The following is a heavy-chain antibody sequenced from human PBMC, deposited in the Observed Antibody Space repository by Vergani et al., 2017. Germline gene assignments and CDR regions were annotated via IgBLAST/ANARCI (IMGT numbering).Heavy chain of an antibody. D-gene: IGHD4-11*01. J-gene: IGHJ6*02. CDR3: AKDTASYSNYYYYGMDV. CDR2: ISYDGSNK. V-gene: IGHV3-30*18. Sequence: QVQLVESGGGVVQPGRSLRLSCAASGFTFSSYGMHWVRQAPGKGLEWVAVISYDGSNKYYADSVKGRFTISRDNSKNTLYLQMNSLRAEDTAVYYCAKDTASYSNYYYYGMDVWGQGP. CDR1: GFTFSSYG.